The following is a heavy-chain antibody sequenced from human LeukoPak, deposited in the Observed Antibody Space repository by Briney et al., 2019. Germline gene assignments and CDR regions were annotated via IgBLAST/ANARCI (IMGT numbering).Heavy chain of an antibody. V-gene: IGHV4-59*08. CDR1: GGSISSYY. D-gene: IGHD3-10*01. CDR3: ARTPYYYGSGSYPKSFFDY. CDR2: IYYSGST. Sequence: SETLSLTCTVSGGSISSYYWSWIRQPPGKALEGIGYIYYSGSTNYNPSLKSRVTISVDTSKNQFSMNLSSMTAADTAVYYCARTPYYYGSGSYPKSFFDYWGQGTLVTVSS. J-gene: IGHJ4*02.